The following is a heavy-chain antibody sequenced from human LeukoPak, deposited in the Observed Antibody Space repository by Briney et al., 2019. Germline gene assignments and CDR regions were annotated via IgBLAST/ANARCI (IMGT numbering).Heavy chain of an antibody. CDR3: ARGGYSSSWYEGGWFDP. J-gene: IGHJ5*02. Sequence: GGSLRLSCAASGFTFSSYAMSWVRQAPGKGLEWVSAISGSGGSTYYADSVKGRFTISRDNAKNSLYLQMNSLRAEDTAVYYCARGGYSSSWYEGGWFDPWGQGTLVTVSS. CDR1: GFTFSSYA. D-gene: IGHD6-13*01. CDR2: ISGSGGST. V-gene: IGHV3-23*01.